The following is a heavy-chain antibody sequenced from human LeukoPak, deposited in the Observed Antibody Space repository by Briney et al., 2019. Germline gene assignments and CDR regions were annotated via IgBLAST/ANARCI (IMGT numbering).Heavy chain of an antibody. CDR2: IYHSGST. Sequence: SETLSLTCAVSGYSISSGYYWGWIRQPPGKGLEGIGSIYHSGSTYYNPSLKSRVTISVDTSKNQFSLKLSSVTAADTAVYYCARHPRIAARQVGWFDPWGQGTLVTVSS. CDR1: GYSISSGYY. V-gene: IGHV4-38-2*01. D-gene: IGHD6-6*01. CDR3: ARHPRIAARQVGWFDP. J-gene: IGHJ5*02.